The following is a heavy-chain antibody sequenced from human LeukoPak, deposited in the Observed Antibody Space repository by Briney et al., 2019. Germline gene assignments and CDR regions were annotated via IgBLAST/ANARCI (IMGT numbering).Heavy chain of an antibody. CDR2: ISGSGGST. Sequence: GSLRLSCAASGFTFSNYGMSWVRQAPGKGLQWVSAISGSGGSTYYADSVKGRFTISRDNSKNTLYLQMNSLRAEDTAVYFCAKTGGIAASHWGQGTLVTVSS. CDR3: AKTGGIAASH. D-gene: IGHD6-13*01. CDR1: GFTFSNYG. J-gene: IGHJ4*02. V-gene: IGHV3-23*01.